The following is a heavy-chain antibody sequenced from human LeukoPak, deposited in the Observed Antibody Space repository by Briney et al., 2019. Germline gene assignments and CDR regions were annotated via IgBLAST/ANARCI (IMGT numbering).Heavy chain of an antibody. V-gene: IGHV2-70*11. CDR1: GFSLTTSGMY. Sequence: SGPALVKPTQTLTLTCTFSGFSLTTSGMYVSWIHQPPGKALEWLARIDWDDDKYYSTSLKTRLTISKDTSKNQVVLSMTNMDPVDTATYYCARHPTIAAAGSGYYFDYWGQGTLVTVSS. CDR2: IDWDDDK. D-gene: IGHD6-13*01. CDR3: ARHPTIAAAGSGYYFDY. J-gene: IGHJ4*02.